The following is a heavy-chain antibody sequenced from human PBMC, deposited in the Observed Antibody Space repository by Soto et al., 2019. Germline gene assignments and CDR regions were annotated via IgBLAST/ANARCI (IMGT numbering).Heavy chain of an antibody. D-gene: IGHD2-15*01. Sequence: EVQLVESGGGLVQSGRSLRLSCAASGFTFDDCAMHWVRQAPGKGLEWVSGISWNSGSIVYADSVKGRFTISRDNAKNSLYLQMHSLRAGDTALYYCAKAGLKYCSGGSCYSHFDYWGQGTLVTVSS. CDR1: GFTFDDCA. V-gene: IGHV3-9*01. J-gene: IGHJ4*02. CDR2: ISWNSGSI. CDR3: AKAGLKYCSGGSCYSHFDY.